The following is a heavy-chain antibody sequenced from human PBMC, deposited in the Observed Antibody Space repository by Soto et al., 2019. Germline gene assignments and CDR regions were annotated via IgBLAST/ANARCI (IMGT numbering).Heavy chain of an antibody. Sequence: GSLRLSCAASGFTFSSYSMNWVRQAPGKGLEWVSSISSSSSYIYYADSVKGRFTISRDNAKNSLYLQMNSLRAEDTAVYYCARAQARSYYSFDPWGQGTLVTVSS. CDR3: ARAQARSYYSFDP. V-gene: IGHV3-21*01. CDR1: GFTFSSYS. J-gene: IGHJ5*02. CDR2: ISSSSSYI. D-gene: IGHD3-10*01.